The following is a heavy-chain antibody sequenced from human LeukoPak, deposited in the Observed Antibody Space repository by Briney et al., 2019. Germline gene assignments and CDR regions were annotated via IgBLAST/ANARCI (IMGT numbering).Heavy chain of an antibody. Sequence: PGGSLRLSCAASGFIVSSNYMSWVRQTPGKGLECVSVIYSGGSTYYEDSVKGRFTISRDNSKNILYLQMNSLRADDTAVYYCARLTRSGSYPKYFDYWGQGTLVTVSS. D-gene: IGHD3-10*01. CDR1: GFIVSSNY. CDR3: ARLTRSGSYPKYFDY. J-gene: IGHJ4*02. V-gene: IGHV3-53*01. CDR2: IYSGGST.